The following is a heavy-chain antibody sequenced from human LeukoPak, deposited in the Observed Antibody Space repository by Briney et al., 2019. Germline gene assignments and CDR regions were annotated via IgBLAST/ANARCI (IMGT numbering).Heavy chain of an antibody. D-gene: IGHD6-25*01. CDR1: GFSFNNYR. CDR2: IKQDGSEK. J-gene: IGHJ4*02. Sequence: GSLRLSCAASGFSFNNYRMTWVRQAPGKGLEWVANIKQDGSEKQYVDSVKGRFAISRDNAKKSLYLQINTLRAEDTAVYYCVRGPHIAATSYWGQGTLVTVSS. V-gene: IGHV3-7*03. CDR3: VRGPHIAATSY.